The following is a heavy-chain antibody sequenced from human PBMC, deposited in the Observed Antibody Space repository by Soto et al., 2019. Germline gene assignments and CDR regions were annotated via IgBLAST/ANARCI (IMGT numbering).Heavy chain of an antibody. J-gene: IGHJ4*02. CDR3: ARERGYSNGFPFDY. D-gene: IGHD5-12*01. V-gene: IGHV1-69*10. Sequence: SVKVSCKSFGGFFSSYALSWVRQAPGQGLEWMGGVVPILGTANYAQKFQGRLTITADKSTTTAYMELSSLRSEDTAVYYCARERGYSNGFPFDYWGQGTLVTVSS. CDR2: VVPILGTA. CDR1: GGFFSSYA.